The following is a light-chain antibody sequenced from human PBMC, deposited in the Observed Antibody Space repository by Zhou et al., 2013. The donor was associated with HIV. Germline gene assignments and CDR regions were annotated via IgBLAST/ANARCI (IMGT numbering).Light chain of an antibody. J-gene: IGKJ3*01. CDR2: KAS. Sequence: DIHMTQSPSTLSASVGDRVTITCRASQSITSWLAWYQQKPGKAPKLLIYKASSLEAGVPSRFSGSGSGTDFTLTISSLQPEDFAIYYCQQSYSTPRTFGPGTKVDIK. CDR3: QQSYSTPRT. CDR1: QSITSW. V-gene: IGKV1-5*03.